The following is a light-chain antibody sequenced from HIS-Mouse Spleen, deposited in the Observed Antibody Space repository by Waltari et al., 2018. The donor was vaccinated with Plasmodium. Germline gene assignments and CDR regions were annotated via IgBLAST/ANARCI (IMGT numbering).Light chain of an antibody. CDR1: SSLNVRTYN. CDR3: MIWPSNASGV. V-gene: IGLV5-37*01. Sequence: QPVLTQPPSSSASPGHSPRLPSTFPSSLNVRTYNLYCYQQKPGSPPRYLLYYYSDSENVQGSGVPSRFSGSKDASANTGILLISGLQSEDEADYYCMIWPSNASGVFGGGTKLTVL. J-gene: IGLJ3*02. CDR2: YYSDSEN.